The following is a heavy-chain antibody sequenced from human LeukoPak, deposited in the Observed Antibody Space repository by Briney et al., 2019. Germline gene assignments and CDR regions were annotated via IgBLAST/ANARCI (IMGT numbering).Heavy chain of an antibody. CDR2: IKQDGSEK. CDR3: ARTLLWFGGPPGY. D-gene: IGHD3-10*01. Sequence: PGGSLRLSCAASGFTFSNYWMSWVRQAPGKGLEWVANIKQDGSEKYYVDSVKGRFTISRDNAKNSLYLQMNSLRAEDTAVYYCARTLLWFGGPPGYWGQGTLVTVSS. V-gene: IGHV3-7*01. J-gene: IGHJ4*02. CDR1: GFTFSNYW.